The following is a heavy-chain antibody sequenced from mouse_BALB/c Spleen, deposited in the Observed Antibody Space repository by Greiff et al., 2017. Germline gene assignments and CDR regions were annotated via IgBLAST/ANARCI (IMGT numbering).Heavy chain of an antibody. J-gene: IGHJ3*01. V-gene: IGHV1-14*01. CDR2: INPYNDGT. Sequence: VQLKQSGPELVKPGASVKMSCKASGYTFTSYVMHWVKQKPGQGLEWIGYINPYNDGTKYNEKFKGKATLTSDKSSSTAYMELSSLTSEDSAVYYCARGRGYDGSAWFAYWGQGTLVTVSA. CDR3: ARGRGYDGSAWFAY. CDR1: GYTFTSYV. D-gene: IGHD2-3*01.